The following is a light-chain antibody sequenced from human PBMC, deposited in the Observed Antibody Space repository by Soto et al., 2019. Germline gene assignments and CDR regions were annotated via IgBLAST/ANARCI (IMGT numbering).Light chain of an antibody. CDR2: EVN. CDR1: NSDVGGYNY. CDR3: SSYAGTNNYV. J-gene: IGLJ1*01. Sequence: QSALTQPPPASGSPGQSVTISCTGTNSDVGGYNYVSWYQQHPGKAPKLIIYEVNKRPSGVPDRFSGSQSGNTASLTVSGLQAEDEADYYCSSYAGTNNYVFGTGTKLTVL. V-gene: IGLV2-8*01.